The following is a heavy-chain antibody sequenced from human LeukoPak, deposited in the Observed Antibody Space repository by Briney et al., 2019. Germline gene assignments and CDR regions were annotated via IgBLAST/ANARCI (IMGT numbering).Heavy chain of an antibody. Sequence: GGSLRLSWVASGFPFSSYWMTWVRQAPGKGLEWVANIKQDGSKKSYVDSVKGRFTISRDNAKNSLYLQMNSLRAEDTAIYYCTRVGYIDEGIDYWGQGTLVTVSS. CDR3: TRVGYIDEGIDY. D-gene: IGHD5-24*01. CDR1: GFPFSSYW. J-gene: IGHJ4*02. V-gene: IGHV3-7*04. CDR2: IKQDGSKK.